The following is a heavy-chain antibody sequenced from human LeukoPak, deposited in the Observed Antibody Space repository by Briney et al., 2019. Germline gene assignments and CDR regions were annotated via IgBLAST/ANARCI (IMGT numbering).Heavy chain of an antibody. Sequence: GGSLRLSCAASGVTFSSFAMHWVRQAPGKGLEWVAVISYHGRDTYYADSVKGRFTISRDNSKNTLYLQLNSLGAEDTAVYYCAKVLSGSYGYWGQGTLVTVSS. D-gene: IGHD1-26*01. CDR1: GVTFSSFA. J-gene: IGHJ4*02. CDR2: ISYHGRDT. CDR3: AKVLSGSYGY. V-gene: IGHV3-30*04.